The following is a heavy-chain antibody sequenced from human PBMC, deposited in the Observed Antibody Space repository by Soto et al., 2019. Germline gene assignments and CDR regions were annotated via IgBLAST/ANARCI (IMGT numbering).Heavy chain of an antibody. Sequence: PSETLSLTCTFSGGSISSYYWSWIRQPPGKGLEWIGYIYYSGSTNYNPSLKSRVTISVDTSKNQFSLKLSSVTAADTAVYYCARGDSCPRGCWFDPWGQGTLVTVSS. CDR3: ARGDSCPRGCWFDP. CDR2: IYYSGST. CDR1: GGSISSYY. D-gene: IGHD2-15*01. J-gene: IGHJ5*02. V-gene: IGHV4-59*01.